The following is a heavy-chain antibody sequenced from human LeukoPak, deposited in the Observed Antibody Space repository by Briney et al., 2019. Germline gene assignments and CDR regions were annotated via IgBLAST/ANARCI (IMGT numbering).Heavy chain of an antibody. CDR2: IYSGGST. Sequence: PGGSLRLSCAASGFTVSSNYMSWVRQAPGKGLEWVSVIYSGGSTFYADSVKGRFTISRDNSKNTLYLQMNSLRAEDTAVYYCAKEGGDIVVVPAAMPDYWGQGTLVTVSS. J-gene: IGHJ4*02. V-gene: IGHV3-53*05. CDR1: GFTVSSNY. D-gene: IGHD2-2*01. CDR3: AKEGGDIVVVPAAMPDY.